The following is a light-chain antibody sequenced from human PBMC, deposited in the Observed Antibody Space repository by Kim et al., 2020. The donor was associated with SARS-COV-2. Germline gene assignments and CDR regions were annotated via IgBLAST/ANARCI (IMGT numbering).Light chain of an antibody. J-gene: IGLJ1*01. CDR3: ASYAGSNSYV. V-gene: IGLV2-8*01. Sequence: QSALTQPPSASGSPGQSVTISCSGTNSDIGIYKFVSWYQHHPGKAPKLLIYDVNRRPSGVPDRFSGSKSGNTASLTVSGLQAEDEADYYCASYAGSNSYVFGTGTKVTVL. CDR1: NSDIGIYKF. CDR2: DVN.